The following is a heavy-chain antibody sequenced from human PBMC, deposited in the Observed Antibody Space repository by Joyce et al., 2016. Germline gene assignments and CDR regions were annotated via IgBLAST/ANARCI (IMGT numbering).Heavy chain of an antibody. CDR3: ARSSYTNGIFDY. J-gene: IGHJ4*02. Sequence: AASGFTFSSYSMSWVRQAPGKGLEWVASLSSSSSYIRYTDSVKGRFTNSRDNAKNSLYLQMNSLRVEDTAVYYCARSSYTNGIFDYWGQGTLVTVSS. V-gene: IGHV3-21*01. D-gene: IGHD2-8*01. CDR1: GFTFSSYS. CDR2: LSSSSSYI.